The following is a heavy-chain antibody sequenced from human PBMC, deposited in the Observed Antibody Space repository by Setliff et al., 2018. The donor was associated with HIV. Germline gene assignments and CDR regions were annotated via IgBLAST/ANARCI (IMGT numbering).Heavy chain of an antibody. V-gene: IGHV4-39*01. CDR1: GGPISSRDYF. D-gene: IGHD2-2*01. Sequence: SETLSLTCTVSGGPISSRDYFWGWLRQPPGKGLEWIGSLDYIGSTYYNPSLNSRVTISVVTSKNQFSLKLSSVTAADTAVYYCARHVDCSTTSCYARPYYFYYMDVWGKGTKV. J-gene: IGHJ6*03. CDR2: LDYIGST. CDR3: ARHVDCSTTSCYARPYYFYYMDV.